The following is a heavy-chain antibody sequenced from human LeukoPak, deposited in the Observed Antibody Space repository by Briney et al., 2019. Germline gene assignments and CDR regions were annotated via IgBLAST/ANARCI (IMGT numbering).Heavy chain of an antibody. D-gene: IGHD6-6*01. J-gene: IGHJ4*02. CDR1: GYTFTSYG. CDR3: ARGGSSTPSPNFDY. V-gene: IGHV1-18*01. Sequence: ASVKVSFKASGYTFTSYGLSWVRQAPGQGLEWMGWITPYNGNTNYAQKLQGRVTMTKDTSTNTAYMELRRLRSDDTAVYFCARGGSSTPSPNFDYWGQGALVTVSS. CDR2: ITPYNGNT.